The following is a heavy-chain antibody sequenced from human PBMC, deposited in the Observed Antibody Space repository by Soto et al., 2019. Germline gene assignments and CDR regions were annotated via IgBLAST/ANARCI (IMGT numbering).Heavy chain of an antibody. CDR3: ARDLGAARRSLSFYYYYGMDV. CDR1: GGTFSSYA. CDR2: IIPIFGTA. D-gene: IGHD6-6*01. Sequence: QVQLVQSGAEVKKPGSSVKVSCKASGGTFSSYAISWVRQAPGQGLEWMGGIIPIFGTANYAQKFQGRVTITADESTSTDYMELSSLRSEDTAVYYCARDLGAARRSLSFYYYYGMDVWGQGTTVTVSS. V-gene: IGHV1-69*01. J-gene: IGHJ6*02.